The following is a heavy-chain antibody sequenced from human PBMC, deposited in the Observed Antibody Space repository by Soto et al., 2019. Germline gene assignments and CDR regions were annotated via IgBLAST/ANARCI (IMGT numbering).Heavy chain of an antibody. V-gene: IGHV5-10-1*01. CDR2: IDPSDSST. CDR1: GYSFTSYW. Sequence: PGESLKISCKGSGYSFTSYWISWVRQMPGKGLEWMGRIDPSDSSTNYSPSFQGHVTISADKSISTAYLQWSSLKASDTAMYYCAREGNLEYSSSSSGYYYYYYGMDVWGQGTTVTVSS. J-gene: IGHJ6*02. D-gene: IGHD6-6*01. CDR3: AREGNLEYSSSSSGYYYYYYGMDV.